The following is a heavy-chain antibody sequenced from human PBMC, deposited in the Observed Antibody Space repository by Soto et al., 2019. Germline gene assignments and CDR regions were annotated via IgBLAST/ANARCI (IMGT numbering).Heavy chain of an antibody. Sequence: PGGSLRLSCAASGFTFSDYYMSWIRQAPGKGLEWVSYISSSGSTIYYADSVKGRFTISRDNAKNSLYLQMNSLRAEDTAVYYYATGHDTYYSSSWRFDYWGQGTLVTVSS. CDR2: ISSSGSTI. V-gene: IGHV3-11*01. D-gene: IGHD6-13*01. CDR3: ATGHDTYYSSSWRFDY. J-gene: IGHJ4*02. CDR1: GFTFSDYY.